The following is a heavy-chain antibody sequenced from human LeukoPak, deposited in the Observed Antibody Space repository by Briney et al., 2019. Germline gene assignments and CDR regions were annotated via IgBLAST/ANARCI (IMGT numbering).Heavy chain of an antibody. CDR1: GFTFSSYA. Sequence: GGSLRLSCAASGFTFSSYAMSWVRQAPGKGLEWVSAISGSGGSTYYADSVKGRFTISRDNSKNTLYLQMNSLRAEDTAVYYCAGRYCCSTSCYYYYYYMDVWGKGTTVTVSS. D-gene: IGHD2-2*01. V-gene: IGHV3-23*01. J-gene: IGHJ6*03. CDR2: ISGSGGST. CDR3: AGRYCCSTSCYYYYYYMDV.